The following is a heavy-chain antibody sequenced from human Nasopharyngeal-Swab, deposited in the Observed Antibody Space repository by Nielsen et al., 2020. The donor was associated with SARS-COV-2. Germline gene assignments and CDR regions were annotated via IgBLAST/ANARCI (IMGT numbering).Heavy chain of an antibody. J-gene: IGHJ2*01. V-gene: IGHV3-74*01. CDR1: GFSLSNYW. CDR3: VRDGSVARLDL. CDR2: INNEGTST. D-gene: IGHD2-15*01. Sequence: GESLKISCAASGFSLSNYWMHWVRQGPGKGLVWVARINNEGTSTSYADSVKGRITISNDNAKNTLYVQMNSLKAEDTAVYYCVRDGSVARLDLWGRGTLVTVSS.